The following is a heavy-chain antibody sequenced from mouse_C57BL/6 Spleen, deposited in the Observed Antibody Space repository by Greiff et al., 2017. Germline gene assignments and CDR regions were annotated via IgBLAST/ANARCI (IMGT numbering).Heavy chain of an antibody. CDR3: TGYDYGWYFDV. D-gene: IGHD2-4*01. Sequence: EVQGVESGGGLVQPGGSMKLSCVASGFTFSNYWMNWVRQSPEKGLEWVAQIRLKSDNYATHYAESVKGRFTISRDDSKSSVYLQMNNLRAEDTGIYYCTGYDYGWYFDVWGTGTTVTVSS. CDR1: GFTFSNYW. V-gene: IGHV6-3*01. CDR2: IRLKSDNYAT. J-gene: IGHJ1*03.